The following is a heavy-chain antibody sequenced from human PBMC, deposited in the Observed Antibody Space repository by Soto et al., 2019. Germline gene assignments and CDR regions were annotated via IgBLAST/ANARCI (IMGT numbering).Heavy chain of an antibody. CDR3: ARGKGMEENYYYYGLDI. J-gene: IGHJ6*02. CDR2: INGGTGQT. Sequence: ASVKVSCKASGYTVTTHAMHCVRQAPGQILEWMGWINGGTGQTKHSQRFQGRVNITRDTSASTAYMELSSLRSEDTAVYYCARGKGMEENYYYYGLDIWGQGTTVTVSS. D-gene: IGHD1-1*01. CDR1: GYTVTTHA. V-gene: IGHV1-3*01.